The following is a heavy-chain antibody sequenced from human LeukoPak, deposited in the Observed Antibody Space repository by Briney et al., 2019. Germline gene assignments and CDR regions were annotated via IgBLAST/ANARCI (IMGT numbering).Heavy chain of an antibody. CDR3: ARSPVGASATFDY. J-gene: IGHJ4*02. V-gene: IGHV3-7*03. CDR2: IKQDGSEK. Sequence: GGSLRLSCAASGFTFSSYWMSWVRQAPGKGLEWVANIKQDGSEKYYVDSVKGRFTIPRDNAKNSLYLQMNSLRAEDTAVYYCARSPVGASATFDYWGQGTLVTVSS. CDR1: GFTFSSYW.